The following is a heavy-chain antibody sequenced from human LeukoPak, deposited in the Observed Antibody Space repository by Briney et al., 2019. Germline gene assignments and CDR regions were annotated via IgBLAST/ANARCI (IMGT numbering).Heavy chain of an antibody. J-gene: IGHJ4*02. D-gene: IGHD3-22*01. V-gene: IGHV4-34*01. CDR1: GRSFRGYY. CDR3: ARLKDSSGYYYLLGVDY. Sequence: PSETLALTCAVYGRSFRGYYWRWIRQPPGKGLEWIGEINHSGSTNYKPYIKSRVTISVDTSKNQFSLKLSSVTAADTAVYYCARLKDSSGYYYLLGVDYWGQGTLVTVSS. CDR2: INHSGST.